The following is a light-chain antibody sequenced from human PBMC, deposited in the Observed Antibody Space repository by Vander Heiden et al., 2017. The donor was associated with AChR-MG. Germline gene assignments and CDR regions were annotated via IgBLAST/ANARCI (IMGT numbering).Light chain of an antibody. CDR3: QQDNNWPPYT. Sequence: DIVMTQSPATLSVSPGERATLSCRASQSVSSNLAWYQQKPGQAPRLLIYGASIRATGIPARFSGSGSGTEFTLTISSLQSEDFAVYYCQQDNNWPPYTFGQGTKLEIK. CDR2: GAS. J-gene: IGKJ2*01. V-gene: IGKV3D-15*01. CDR1: QSVSSN.